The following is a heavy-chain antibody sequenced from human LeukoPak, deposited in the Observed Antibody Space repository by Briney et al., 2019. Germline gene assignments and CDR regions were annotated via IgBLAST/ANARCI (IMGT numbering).Heavy chain of an antibody. J-gene: IGHJ4*02. V-gene: IGHV3-7*03. D-gene: IGHD2-15*01. CDR2: IKPDGREK. Sequence: VGSLRLSCAASGFTSSDYWMNWVRQAPGKGLEWVAEIKPDGREKNYVGSVKGRFTISRDNAKNSLYLQMNSLRAEDTAVYYCAKGYCRGGSCNSGYWGQGTLVTVSS. CDR1: GFTSSDYW. CDR3: AKGYCRGGSCNSGY.